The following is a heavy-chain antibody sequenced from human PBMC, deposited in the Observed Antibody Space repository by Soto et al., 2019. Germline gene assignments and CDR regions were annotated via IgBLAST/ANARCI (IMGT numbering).Heavy chain of an antibody. D-gene: IGHD3-10*01. CDR2: ISHSGTST. V-gene: IGHV3-23*01. CDR1: GFTFSSFA. J-gene: IGHJ4*02. Sequence: PVGSLRLSCAASGFTFSSFAMNWVRQAPGKGLEWVSAISHSGTSTYYADSVKGRFTISRDNSKNTLYLQMNSLRAEDTAVYYCAKADYYYASGSYYNPDFWGQGTLVTVSS. CDR3: AKADYYYASGSYYNPDF.